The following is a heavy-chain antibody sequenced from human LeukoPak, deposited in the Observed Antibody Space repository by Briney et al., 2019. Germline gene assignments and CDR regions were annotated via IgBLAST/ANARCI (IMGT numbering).Heavy chain of an antibody. CDR2: ISGSGGST. CDR3: ARVTVTNPVCDS. CDR1: GFTFSSYA. V-gene: IGHV3-23*01. D-gene: IGHD4-17*01. J-gene: IGHJ5*02. Sequence: GGSLRLSCGASGFTFSSYAMSWVRQAPGRGLEWVSAISGSGGSTYCADSVRGRFTISRDNSKNTLYLQMNSLRAEDTTVYYCARVTVTNPVCDSCGQGTLVTVSS.